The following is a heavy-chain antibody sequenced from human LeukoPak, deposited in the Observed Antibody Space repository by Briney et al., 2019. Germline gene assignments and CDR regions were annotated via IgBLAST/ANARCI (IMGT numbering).Heavy chain of an antibody. CDR1: GGSITTDRYL. CDR3: ARDVRYSYVRS. CDR2: VSHRGRE. J-gene: IGHJ5*02. D-gene: IGHD5-18*01. V-gene: IGHV4-39*07. Sequence: SETLSLTCAVSGGSITTDRYLWGWLRQSPGKGLEWIGSVSHRGREYYRSSLKSRVTISVDTSKNQFSLKLSSVTAADTAVYYCARDVRYSYVRSWGQGTLVTVSS.